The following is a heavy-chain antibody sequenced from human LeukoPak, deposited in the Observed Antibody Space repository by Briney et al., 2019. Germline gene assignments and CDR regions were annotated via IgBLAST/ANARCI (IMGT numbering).Heavy chain of an antibody. CDR3: ARGVLLWFGEGNYYYYYYMDV. V-gene: IGHV4-34*01. D-gene: IGHD3-10*01. CDR1: GGSFSGYY. CDR2: INRSGST. J-gene: IGHJ6*03. Sequence: PSETLSLTCAVYGGSFSGYYWSWIRQPPGKGLEWIGEINRSGSTNYNPSLKSRVTISVDTSKNQFSLKLSSVTAADTAVYYRARGVLLWFGEGNYYYYYYMDVWGKGTTVTVSS.